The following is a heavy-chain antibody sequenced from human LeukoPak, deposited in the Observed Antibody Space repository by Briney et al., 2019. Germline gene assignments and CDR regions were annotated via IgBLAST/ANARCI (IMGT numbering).Heavy chain of an antibody. D-gene: IGHD1-14*01. CDR3: AASPNHSNYYYYYYMDV. Sequence: ASVTVSFKSSGFTFTSSAMQWVRQARGQRLEWIGWIVVGSGNTNYAQKFQERVTITRDMATSTAYMELSSLRSEDTAVYYCAASPNHSNYYYYYYMDVWGKGTTVTVSS. CDR2: IVVGSGNT. CDR1: GFTFTSSA. J-gene: IGHJ6*03. V-gene: IGHV1-58*02.